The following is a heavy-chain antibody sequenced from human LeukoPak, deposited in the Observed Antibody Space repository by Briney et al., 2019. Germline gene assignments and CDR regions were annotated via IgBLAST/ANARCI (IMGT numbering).Heavy chain of an antibody. Sequence: GGSLRLACAASGFTFSTYDMSWVRQAPGRGLEWVSYISRSSGTVFYADSVKGRFTISRDNGKNSLYLQMDSLRAEDTALYYCAKDVGTYAGIYAEYFQHWGQGTLVTVSS. J-gene: IGHJ1*01. D-gene: IGHD3-10*01. CDR3: AKDVGTYAGIYAEYFQH. CDR1: GFTFSTYD. V-gene: IGHV3-48*01. CDR2: ISRSSGTV.